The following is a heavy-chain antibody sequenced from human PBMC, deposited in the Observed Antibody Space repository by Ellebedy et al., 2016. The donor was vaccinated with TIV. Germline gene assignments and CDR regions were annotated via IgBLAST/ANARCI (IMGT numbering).Heavy chain of an antibody. D-gene: IGHD3-10*01. J-gene: IGHJ4*02. CDR1: GFTFSRYA. V-gene: IGHV3-23*01. CDR2: IVGGGGGI. Sequence: GESLKISCAASGFTFSRYAMTWVRQAPGKGLEWVSGIVGGGGGIFYADSVKGRFTISRDNSKSTMDLQMNSLRAEDTAVYYCASSRYHYYVGNTIFAYWGQGTLVTVSS. CDR3: ASSRYHYYVGNTIFAY.